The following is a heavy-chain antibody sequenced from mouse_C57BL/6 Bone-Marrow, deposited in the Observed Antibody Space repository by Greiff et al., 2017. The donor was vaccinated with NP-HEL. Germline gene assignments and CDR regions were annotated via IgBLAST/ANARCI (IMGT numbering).Heavy chain of an antibody. D-gene: IGHD1-1*01. CDR3: ARSYYYGSSLTWFAY. CDR2: IYPRSGNT. J-gene: IGHJ3*01. CDR1: GYTFTSYG. V-gene: IGHV1-81*01. Sequence: QVQLKESGAELARPGASVKLSCKASGYTFTSYGISWVKQRTGQGLEWIGEIYPRSGNTYYNEKFKGKATLTADKSSSTAFMELRSLTSEDSAVYFCARSYYYGSSLTWFAYWGQGTLVTVSA.